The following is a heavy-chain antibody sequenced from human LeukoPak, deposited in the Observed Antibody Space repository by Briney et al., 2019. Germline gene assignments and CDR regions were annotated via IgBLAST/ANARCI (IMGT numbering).Heavy chain of an antibody. CDR1: GYTFMNYG. Sequence: ASVKVSCKASGYTFMNYGISWVRQAPGQGLEWMGWISAYNGNTNYAQKLQGRVTMTTDTSTSTAYMELRSLRSDDTAVYYSARDPPASFCGGDCYYYFDYWGQGTLVTVSS. CDR2: ISAYNGNT. V-gene: IGHV1-18*01. D-gene: IGHD2-21*02. CDR3: ARDPPASFCGGDCYYYFDY. J-gene: IGHJ4*02.